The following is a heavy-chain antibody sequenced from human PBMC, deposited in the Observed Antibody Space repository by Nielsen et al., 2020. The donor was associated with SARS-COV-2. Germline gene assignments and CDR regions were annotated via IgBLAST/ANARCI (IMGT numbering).Heavy chain of an antibody. CDR2: IYYSGST. Sequence: GSLRLSCTVSGGSISSYYWSWIRQPPGKGLEWIGYIYYSGSTNYNPSLKSRVTISVDTSKNQFSLKLSSVTAADTAVYYCANMTYYDILTGYYTFDYWGQGTLVTVSS. CDR3: ANMTYYDILTGYYTFDY. CDR1: GGSISSYY. D-gene: IGHD3-9*01. V-gene: IGHV4-59*13. J-gene: IGHJ4*02.